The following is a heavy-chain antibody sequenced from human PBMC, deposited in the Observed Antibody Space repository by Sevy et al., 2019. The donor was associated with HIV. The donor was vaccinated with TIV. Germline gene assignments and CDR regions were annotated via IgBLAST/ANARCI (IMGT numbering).Heavy chain of an antibody. CDR2: IYYSGST. D-gene: IGHD6-19*01. Sequence: SETLSLTCTVSGGSISSYYWSWIRQPPGKGLEWIGYIYYSGSTNYNPSLKSRVTISVDTSKTQFSLKLSSVTAADTAVYYCARERVTVAGPMNWFDPWGQGTLVTVSS. CDR1: GGSISSYY. CDR3: ARERVTVAGPMNWFDP. J-gene: IGHJ5*02. V-gene: IGHV4-59*13.